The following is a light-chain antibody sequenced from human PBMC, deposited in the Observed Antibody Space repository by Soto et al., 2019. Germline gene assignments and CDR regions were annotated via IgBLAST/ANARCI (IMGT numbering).Light chain of an antibody. J-gene: IGLJ3*02. CDR2: GNS. Sequence: QSVLTQPPSVSGAPGQRVTSSCTGSSSNIGAGYHVHWYQQLPGTAPKLLIYGNSNRPSGVPDRFSGSKSGTSASLAITGLQAEDEADYYCQSYDSSLSGSMFGGGTKLTVL. CDR3: QSYDSSLSGSM. CDR1: SSNIGAGYH. V-gene: IGLV1-40*01.